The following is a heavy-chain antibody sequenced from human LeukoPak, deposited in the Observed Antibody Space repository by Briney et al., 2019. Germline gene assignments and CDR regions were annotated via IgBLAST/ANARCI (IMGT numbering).Heavy chain of an antibody. V-gene: IGHV3-23*01. D-gene: IGHD3-22*01. CDR1: GFTFSSYA. Sequence: GGSLRLSCAASGFTFSSYAMSWVRQAPGKGLEWVSAISGSGGSTYYADSEKGRFTISRDNSKNTLYLQMNSLRAEDTAVYYCAKLDSSGYYAQRQYYFDYWGQGTLATVSS. CDR3: AKLDSSGYYAQRQYYFDY. J-gene: IGHJ4*02. CDR2: ISGSGGST.